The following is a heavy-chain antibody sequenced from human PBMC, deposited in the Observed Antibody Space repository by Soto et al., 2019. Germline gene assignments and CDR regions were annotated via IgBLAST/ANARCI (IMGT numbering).Heavy chain of an antibody. CDR1: GGSISTDTYY. V-gene: IGHV4-39*01. Sequence: QLQLQESGPGLVEPSGTLSLTCTVSGGSISTDTYYWGWFRQPPGKGLEWVGSIYYSGATYKNPSLKDRVTMSVDTSQNQFSLRLSSVTATDTAVYYCARRDPASAYYFDYWGQGTLVSVSS. CDR3: ARRDPASAYYFDY. D-gene: IGHD2-2*01. J-gene: IGHJ4*02. CDR2: IYYSGAT.